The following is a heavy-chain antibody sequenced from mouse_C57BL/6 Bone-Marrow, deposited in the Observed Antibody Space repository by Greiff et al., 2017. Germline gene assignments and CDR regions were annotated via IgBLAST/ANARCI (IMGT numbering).Heavy chain of an antibody. V-gene: IGHV5-12*01. J-gene: IGHJ4*01. CDR3: ARRPVVATNYAMDY. CDR2: ISNGGGST. CDR1: GFTFSDYY. Sequence: EVKLVESGGGLVQPGGSLKLSCAASGFTFSDYYMYWVRQTPEKRLEWVAYISNGGGSTYYPDTVKGRFTISRDNAKNTLYLQMSRLKSEDTAMYYCARRPVVATNYAMDYWGQGTSVTVSS. D-gene: IGHD1-1*01.